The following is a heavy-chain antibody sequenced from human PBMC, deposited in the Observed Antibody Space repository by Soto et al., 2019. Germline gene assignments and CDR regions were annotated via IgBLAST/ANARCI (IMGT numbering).Heavy chain of an antibody. CDR3: AREPLITGTTAWFDP. Sequence: ESGGGLVKPGGSLRLSCAASGFTFSSYSMNWVRQAPGKGLEWVSSISSSSSYIYYADSVKGRFTISRDNAKNSLYLQMNSLRAEDTAVYYCAREPLITGTTAWFDPWGQGTLVTVSS. V-gene: IGHV3-21*01. CDR2: ISSSSSYI. D-gene: IGHD1-7*01. CDR1: GFTFSSYS. J-gene: IGHJ5*02.